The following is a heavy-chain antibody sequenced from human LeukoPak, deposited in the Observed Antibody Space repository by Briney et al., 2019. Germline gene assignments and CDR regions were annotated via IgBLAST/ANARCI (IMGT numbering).Heavy chain of an antibody. CDR1: GFTFDDYG. V-gene: IGHV3-20*04. CDR2: INWNGGST. D-gene: IGHD6-13*01. CDR3: ARDLGLIAAASHFDY. Sequence: GGSLRLSCAASGFTFDDYGMSSVRQAPGKGLEWVSGINWNGGSTGYADSVKGRFTISRDNAKNSLYLQMNSLRAEDTALYYCARDLGLIAAASHFDYWGQGTLVTVSS. J-gene: IGHJ4*02.